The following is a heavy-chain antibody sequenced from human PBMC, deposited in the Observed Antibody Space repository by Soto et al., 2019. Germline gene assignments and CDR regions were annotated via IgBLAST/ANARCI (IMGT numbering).Heavy chain of an antibody. Sequence: GGSLRLSCAASGFTFSSYAMSWVRQAPGKGLEWVSAISGSGGSTYYADSVKGRFTISRDNSKNTLYLQMNSLRAEDTAVYYCAKTGIEILTGDRPGVWYPNYWGQGTLVTVSS. V-gene: IGHV3-23*01. J-gene: IGHJ4*02. CDR1: GFTFSSYA. CDR2: ISGSGGST. CDR3: AKTGIEILTGDRPGVWYPNY. D-gene: IGHD3-9*01.